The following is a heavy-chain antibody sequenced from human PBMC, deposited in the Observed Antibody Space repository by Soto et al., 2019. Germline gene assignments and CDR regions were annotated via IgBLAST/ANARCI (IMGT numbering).Heavy chain of an antibody. Sequence: PGGSLRLSCAASGFTFTAFGMHWVRQAPGKGLEWVAGLSYNGNKKYYGDSVKGRFTISRDNSKKILYLEMNSLRKEDSAVYFCAKLGGSPNDFNRFDSWGQGTLVTVSS. V-gene: IGHV3-30*18. CDR1: GFTFTAFG. CDR2: LSYNGNKK. CDR3: AKLGGSPNDFNRFDS. J-gene: IGHJ4*02. D-gene: IGHD1-1*01.